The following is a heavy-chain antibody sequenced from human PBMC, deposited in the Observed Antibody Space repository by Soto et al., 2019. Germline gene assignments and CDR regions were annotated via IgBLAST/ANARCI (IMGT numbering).Heavy chain of an antibody. CDR2: INPKSGAT. J-gene: IGHJ6*02. CDR3: LYYCAESIYGGDDYFPYGLDV. Sequence: QVQLVQSGAEVKKPGASLKVSCKASGYRFTGYGLHWVRQAPGQGLQWMGWINPKSGATDYAQKFQGRVTMTREMSTNTAYLELSGLRSDYTAVDTALYYCAESIYGGDDYFPYGLDVWGQGTTVTVSS. D-gene: IGHD2-21*02. CDR1: GYRFTGYG. V-gene: IGHV1-2*02.